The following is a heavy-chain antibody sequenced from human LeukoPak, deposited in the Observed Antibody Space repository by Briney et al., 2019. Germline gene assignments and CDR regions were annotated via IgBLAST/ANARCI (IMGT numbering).Heavy chain of an antibody. V-gene: IGHV3-21*01. CDR3: ARSLWAASSGAFDI. CDR2: ISSSSNYI. CDR1: GFTFSSDT. Sequence: GGSLRLSCAASGFTFSSDTMNWVRQAPGKGLEWVSSISSSSNYIYYGDSLKGRFTVSRDNPKNSLYLQMNSLRAEDTAVYYCARSLWAASSGAFDIWGQGTMVTVSS. J-gene: IGHJ3*02. D-gene: IGHD6-19*01.